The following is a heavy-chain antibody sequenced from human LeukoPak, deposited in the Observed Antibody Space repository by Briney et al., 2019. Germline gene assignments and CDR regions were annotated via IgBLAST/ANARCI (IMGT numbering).Heavy chain of an antibody. Sequence: GGSLRLSCAASGFTFSSYPMSWVRQAPGKGLEWVSAISGSGGSTYYADSVKGRFSISRDISKNTLYLQMNSLRAEDTAVYYCAKGYYASGSYGWFDTWGQGTLVTVSS. CDR3: AKGYYASGSYGWFDT. CDR2: ISGSGGST. D-gene: IGHD3-10*01. J-gene: IGHJ5*02. V-gene: IGHV3-23*01. CDR1: GFTFSSYP.